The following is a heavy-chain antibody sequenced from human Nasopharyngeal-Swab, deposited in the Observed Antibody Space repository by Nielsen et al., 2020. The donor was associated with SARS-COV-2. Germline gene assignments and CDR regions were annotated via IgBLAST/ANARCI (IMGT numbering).Heavy chain of an antibody. CDR2: IYYSGST. CDR3: ARDMGESSGWPDPFDY. D-gene: IGHD6-19*01. V-gene: IGHV4-59*01. J-gene: IGHJ4*02. Sequence: GLEWIGYIYYSGSTNYNPSLRSRVTISVDTSKNQFSLKLSSVTAADTAVYYCARDMGESSGWPDPFDYWGQGTLVTVSS.